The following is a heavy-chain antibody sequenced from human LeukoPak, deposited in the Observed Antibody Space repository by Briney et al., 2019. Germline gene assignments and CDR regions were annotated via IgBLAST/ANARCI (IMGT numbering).Heavy chain of an antibody. Sequence: GGSLRLSCVDSGVTFGTYWMTWVRQAPGKGLEWVADIKYDGSEKYYGDSVKGRFTVSRDNAKNSLYLQMGSLRAEDTAMYYCARDVGLSGYDLNDYWGQGALVTVSS. D-gene: IGHD5-12*01. V-gene: IGHV3-7*01. J-gene: IGHJ4*02. CDR1: GVTFGTYW. CDR2: IKYDGSEK. CDR3: ARDVGLSGYDLNDY.